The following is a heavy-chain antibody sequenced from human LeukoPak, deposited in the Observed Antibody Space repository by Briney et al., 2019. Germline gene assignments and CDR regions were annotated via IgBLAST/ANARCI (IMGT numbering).Heavy chain of an antibody. D-gene: IGHD3-22*01. V-gene: IGHV4-59*01. CDR2: IYYSGST. Sequence: SETLSLTCTVSGGSISSYYWSWIRQLPGKGLEWIGYIYYSGSTNYNPSLKSRVTISVDTSKNQFSLKLSSVTAADTAVYYCARTRTNYYDSSGYYADWGQGTLVTVSS. CDR1: GGSISSYY. CDR3: ARTRTNYYDSSGYYAD. J-gene: IGHJ4*02.